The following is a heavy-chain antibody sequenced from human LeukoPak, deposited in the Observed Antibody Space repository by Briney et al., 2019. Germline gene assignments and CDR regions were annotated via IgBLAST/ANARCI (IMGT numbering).Heavy chain of an antibody. CDR3: ARYSGSYSGFDY. CDR1: GGXISSYY. Sequence: SETLSLTCIVSGGXISSYYCSWIRQPPGKGLEWIGYIYYSGSINYNPSLKSRVTISVDTSKNQFSLKLRSVTAADTAVYYCARYSGSYSGFDYWGQGTLVTVSS. V-gene: IGHV4-59*08. CDR2: IYYSGSI. D-gene: IGHD1-26*01. J-gene: IGHJ4*02.